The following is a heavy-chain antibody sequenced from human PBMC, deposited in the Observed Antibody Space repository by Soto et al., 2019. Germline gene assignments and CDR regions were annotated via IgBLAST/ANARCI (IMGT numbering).Heavy chain of an antibody. CDR3: ARDPHYVWGSYRFDY. Sequence: SETLSLDCVVWVAGSFSVSYWHWVRQSPGKGLEWIGEISQSGGTNYNPSLKSRVSISVDTAKNQFSLRLTSVTVADTGVYYCARDPHYVWGSYRFDYWGQGALVTVS. J-gene: IGHJ4*02. CDR2: ISQSGGT. V-gene: IGHV4-34*01. D-gene: IGHD3-16*02. CDR1: AGSFSVSY.